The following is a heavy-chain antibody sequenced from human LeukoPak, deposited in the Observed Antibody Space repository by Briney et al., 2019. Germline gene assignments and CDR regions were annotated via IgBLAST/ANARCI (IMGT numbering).Heavy chain of an antibody. J-gene: IGHJ4*02. CDR3: ARDRPYGGKGDFDY. CDR1: GFSVSDHY. Sequence: GGSLRLSCAASGFSVSDHYMNWVRQAPGKGLEWVSVIHTDGSTYSSDSVKGRFTISRDNSKNTLFLQMNSLRAEDTAVYYCARDRPYGGKGDFDYWGQGTLVTVSS. V-gene: IGHV3-66*01. CDR2: IHTDGST. D-gene: IGHD4-23*01.